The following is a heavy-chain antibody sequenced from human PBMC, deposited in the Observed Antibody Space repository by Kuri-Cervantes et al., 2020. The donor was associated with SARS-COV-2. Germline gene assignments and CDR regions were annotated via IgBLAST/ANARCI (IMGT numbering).Heavy chain of an antibody. Sequence: SQTLSLSCTVSGGSISTYYWGWIRQPPGKGLEWIGYIYYSGSTNYNPPPKSRVMISVDMSKNQFSLKLSSVTAADTAVYYCARLGKNCTNGVCNTYYYYHMDVWGKGTTVTVSS. CDR2: IYYSGST. J-gene: IGHJ6*03. CDR3: ARLGKNCTNGVCNTYYYYHMDV. V-gene: IGHV4-59*01. D-gene: IGHD2-8*01. CDR1: GGSISTYY.